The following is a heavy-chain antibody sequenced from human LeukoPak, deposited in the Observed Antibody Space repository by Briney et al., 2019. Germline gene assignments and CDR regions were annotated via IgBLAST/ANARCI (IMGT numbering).Heavy chain of an antibody. D-gene: IGHD3-22*01. CDR2: IIPIFGTA. CDR3: ARVVDYYDSSGYA. Sequence: IIPIFGTANYAQKFQGRVTITTDESTSTAYMELSSLRSEDTAVYYCARVVDYYDSSGYAWGQGTLVTVSS. J-gene: IGHJ5*02. V-gene: IGHV1-69*05.